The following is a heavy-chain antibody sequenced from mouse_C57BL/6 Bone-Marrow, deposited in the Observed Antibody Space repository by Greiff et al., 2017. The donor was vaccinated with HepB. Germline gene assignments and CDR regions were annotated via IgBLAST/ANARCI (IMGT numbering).Heavy chain of an antibody. Sequence: EVMLVESGGGLVKPGGSLKLSCAASGFTFSSYAMSWVRQTPEKRLEWVSTISDGGSYTYYPDNVKGRFPISRDNTKNNLYLQMSHLKSEDTAMYYCATPYYGSSYFDYWGQGTTLTVSS. CDR1: GFTFSSYA. CDR2: ISDGGSYT. D-gene: IGHD1-1*01. J-gene: IGHJ2*01. CDR3: ATPYYGSSYFDY. V-gene: IGHV5-4*03.